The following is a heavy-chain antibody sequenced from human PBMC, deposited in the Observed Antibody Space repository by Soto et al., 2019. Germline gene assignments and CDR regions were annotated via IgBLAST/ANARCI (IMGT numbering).Heavy chain of an antibody. V-gene: IGHV4-59*01. D-gene: IGHD3-3*01. CDR1: GGSISSYY. CDR3: ARDGGAGYDFWSGYYSAPGFDP. CDR2: IYYSGST. Sequence: SETLSLTCTVSGGSISSYYWSWIRQPPGKGLEWIGYIYYSGSTNYNPSLKSRVTISVDTSKNQFSLKLSSVTAADTVVYYCARDGGAGYDFWSGYYSAPGFDPWGQGPLVTVSS. J-gene: IGHJ5*02.